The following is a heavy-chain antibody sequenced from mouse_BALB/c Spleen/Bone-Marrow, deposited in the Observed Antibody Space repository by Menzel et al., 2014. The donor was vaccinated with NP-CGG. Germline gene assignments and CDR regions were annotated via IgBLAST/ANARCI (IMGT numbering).Heavy chain of an antibody. Sequence: VQLKQSGAELVKPGASAKLSCTASDFNIKDAYMHWVKQRPEQGLEWIGRIDPANVNTKYDTKFQGKATITADTSSNTAYLLLSSLTSEDTAVYYCAVYYYGRSSFAYWGQGTLVTVSA. CDR3: AVYYYGRSSFAY. D-gene: IGHD1-1*01. V-gene: IGHV14-3*02. CDR2: IDPANVNT. J-gene: IGHJ3*01. CDR1: DFNIKDAY.